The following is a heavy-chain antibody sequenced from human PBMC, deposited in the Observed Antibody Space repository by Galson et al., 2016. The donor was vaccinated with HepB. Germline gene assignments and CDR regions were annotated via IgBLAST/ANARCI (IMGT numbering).Heavy chain of an antibody. V-gene: IGHV3-23*01. CDR3: ARDGVRWSPVEYFHH. Sequence: SLRLSCAASGFTFSNFGMSWVRQAPGKGLGWVSLISGSGSSTSYADSVEGRFTISRDNSKSTLYLQMSSLSPDDTAVYYCARDGVRWSPVEYFHHWGQGTLVSVSS. J-gene: IGHJ1*01. D-gene: IGHD3-3*01. CDR1: GFTFSNFG. CDR2: ISGSGSST.